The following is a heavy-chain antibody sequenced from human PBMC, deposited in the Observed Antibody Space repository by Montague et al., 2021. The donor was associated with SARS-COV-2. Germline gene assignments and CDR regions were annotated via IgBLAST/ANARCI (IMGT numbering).Heavy chain of an antibody. CDR3: ARREYSYGWGD. CDR2: IFYSGST. D-gene: IGHD5-18*01. V-gene: IGHV4-39*01. J-gene: IGHJ4*02. CDR1: GGSISSSSYY. Sequence: SETLSLTCTVSGGSISSSSYYWGWIRQPPGKGLEWIGSIFYSGSTDYNPSLKSRVTISVDTSKNQFSLKLSSVTAADTALYYCARREYSYGWGDWGQGTLVTVSS.